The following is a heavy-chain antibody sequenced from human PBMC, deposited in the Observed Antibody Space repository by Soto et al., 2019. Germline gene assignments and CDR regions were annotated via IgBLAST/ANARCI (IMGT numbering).Heavy chain of an antibody. J-gene: IGHJ4*02. Sequence: SETLSLTCTVSGGSVSSGSYYWSWIRQPPWKGLEWIGYIYYSGSTNYNPSLKSRVTISVDTSKKQFSLKLSSVTAADTAVYYCAGGRAITIFVVVTEHYFDYWGQGTLVTVSS. CDR2: IYYSGST. CDR1: GGSVSSGSYY. CDR3: AGGRAITIFVVVTEHYFDY. D-gene: IGHD3-3*01. V-gene: IGHV4-61*01.